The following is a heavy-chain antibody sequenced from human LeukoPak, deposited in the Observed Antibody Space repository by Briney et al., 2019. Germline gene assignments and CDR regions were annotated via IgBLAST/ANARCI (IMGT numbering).Heavy chain of an antibody. CDR1: GYTFTSYG. CDR3: ARDPGYYDSSGYYYPIGDY. V-gene: IGHV1-18*01. CDR2: ISAYNGNT. D-gene: IGHD3-22*01. Sequence: ASVKVSCKASGYTFTSYGISWVRQAPGQGLEWMGWISAYNGNTNYAQKLHGRVTMTTDTSTSTAYMELRSLRSDDTAVYYCARDPGYYDSSGYYYPIGDYWGQGTLVTVSS. J-gene: IGHJ4*02.